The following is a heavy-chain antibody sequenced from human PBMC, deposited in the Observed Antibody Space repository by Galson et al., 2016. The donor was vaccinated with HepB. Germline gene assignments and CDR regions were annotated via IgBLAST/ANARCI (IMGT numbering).Heavy chain of an antibody. Sequence: SLRLSCAASGFTFSSYAMSWARQGPGKGPEWVSAISASGDNTYYGDSVKGRFTISRDNSKNTLYLQMNSLRAEDTAVYFCAKGGDCGGDCYLPYYYYGMDAWGQGTTVTVSS. J-gene: IGHJ6*02. CDR1: GFTFSSYA. CDR3: AKGGDCGGDCYLPYYYYGMDA. D-gene: IGHD2-21*02. V-gene: IGHV3-23*01. CDR2: ISASGDNT.